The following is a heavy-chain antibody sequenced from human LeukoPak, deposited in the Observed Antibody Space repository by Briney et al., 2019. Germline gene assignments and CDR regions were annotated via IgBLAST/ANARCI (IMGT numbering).Heavy chain of an antibody. V-gene: IGHV4-34*01. Sequence: PSETLSLTCAVYGGSFSGYYWSWIRQPPGKGLEWIGEINHSGSTNYNPSLKSRVPISVDTSKNQFSLKLSSVTAADTAVYYCARGLAGWRPAIYFDYWGQGTLVTVSS. CDR3: ARGLAGWRPAIYFDY. CDR2: INHSGST. CDR1: GGSFSGYY. J-gene: IGHJ4*02. D-gene: IGHD2-2*01.